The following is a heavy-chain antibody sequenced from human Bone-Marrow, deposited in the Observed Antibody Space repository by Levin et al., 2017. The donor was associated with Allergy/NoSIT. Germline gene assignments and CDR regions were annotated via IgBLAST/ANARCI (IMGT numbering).Heavy chain of an antibody. CDR3: TTPIYSSSTQPFDF. D-gene: IGHD6-13*01. CDR2: LKSKADGGTT. J-gene: IGHJ4*02. Sequence: GGSLRLSCVASGFTFSSAWMSWVRQAPGKGLEWVGRLKSKADGGTTDYAAPVKGRFTISSDDSKNTLYLQIDSLKTEDTAVYYCTTPIYSSSTQPFDFWGQGTLVTVSS. CDR1: GFTFSSAW. V-gene: IGHV3-15*01.